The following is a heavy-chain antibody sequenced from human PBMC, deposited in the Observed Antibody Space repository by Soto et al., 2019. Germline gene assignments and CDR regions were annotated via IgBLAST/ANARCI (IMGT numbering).Heavy chain of an antibody. V-gene: IGHV3-33*01. CDR3: AREYYDFWSGYPIRYYYYYMDV. CDR1: GFTFSSYG. CDR2: IWYDGSNK. Sequence: GGSLRLSCAASGFTFSSYGMHWVRQAPGKGLEWVAVIWYDGSNKYYADSVKGRFTISRENSKNTLYLQMNSLRAEDTAVYYCAREYYDFWSGYPIRYYYYYMDVWGKGTTVTVSS. J-gene: IGHJ6*03. D-gene: IGHD3-3*01.